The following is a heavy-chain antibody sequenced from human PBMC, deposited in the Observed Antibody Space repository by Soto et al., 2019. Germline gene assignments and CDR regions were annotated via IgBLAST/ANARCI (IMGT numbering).Heavy chain of an antibody. CDR2: IDSGDGTT. J-gene: IGHJ4*02. V-gene: IGHV3-11*01. CDR3: VRPYYSSSWFPFDR. D-gene: IGHD6-13*01. Sequence: GGSLRLSCTGSGFDFGDYYMSWIRQAPGKGLEWVSYIDSGDGTTYYTDSVKGRFTVSRDDAKKTVYLQMSSLRVEDTALYYCVRPYYSSSWFPFDRWGQGTLVTVSS. CDR1: GFDFGDYY.